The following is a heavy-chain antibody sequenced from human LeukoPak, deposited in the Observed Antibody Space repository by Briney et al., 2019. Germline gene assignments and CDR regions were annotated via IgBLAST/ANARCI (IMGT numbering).Heavy chain of an antibody. Sequence: SETLSLTCTVSGYSISSGYYWGWIRQPPGKGLEWIGSISHSGSPYYNPSLKSRVTILLDTSKNHFSLKVRYVTAADTAVYYCARALVGATSYYYYYMDVWGKGTTVTVSS. CDR2: ISHSGSP. CDR1: GYSISSGYY. D-gene: IGHD1-26*01. V-gene: IGHV4-38-2*02. CDR3: ARALVGATSYYYYYMDV. J-gene: IGHJ6*03.